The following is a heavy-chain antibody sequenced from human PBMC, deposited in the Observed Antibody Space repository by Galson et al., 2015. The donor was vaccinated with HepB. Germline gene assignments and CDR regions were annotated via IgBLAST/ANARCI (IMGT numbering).Heavy chain of an antibody. CDR2: INHGGRA. D-gene: IGHD1/OR15-1a*01. Sequence: ETLSLTCAVYGGSFSNYFWTWIRQSPGGGLEWIGEINHGGRANYNPSLKSRVTISVDTSKNQFSLKVTSVTAADTAVYFCARGNPPPGTDYYNLDVWGQGTTVTVSS. CDR3: ARGNPPPGTDYYNLDV. J-gene: IGHJ6*02. V-gene: IGHV4-34*01. CDR1: GGSFSNYF.